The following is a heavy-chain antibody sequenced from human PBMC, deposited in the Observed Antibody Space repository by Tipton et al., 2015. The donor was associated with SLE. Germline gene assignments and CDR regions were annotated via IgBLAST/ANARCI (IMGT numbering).Heavy chain of an antibody. CDR2: IYHSGST. CDR1: GYSISSGYY. CDR3: ARARWYSSGSAMGDAFDI. J-gene: IGHJ3*02. Sequence: TLSLTCAVSGYSISSGYYWGWIRQPPGKGLEWIGSIYHSGSTYYNPSLKSRVTISVDTSKNQFSLKVSSVTAADTAVYYCARARWYSSGSAMGDAFDIWGQGTMVTVSS. D-gene: IGHD6-19*01. V-gene: IGHV4-38-2*01.